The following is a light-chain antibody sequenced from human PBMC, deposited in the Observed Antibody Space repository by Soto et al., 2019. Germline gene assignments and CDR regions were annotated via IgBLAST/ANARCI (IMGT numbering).Light chain of an antibody. CDR2: EVS. J-gene: IGLJ1*01. Sequence: QSALTRPASVSGSPGQSITISCAGTSSDVGGYNYVSWYQRQPGKAPKLRIYEVSNRPSGVSNRFSGSKSGNTASLTISGPQAEDEADYYCSSYTSSSTLVFGTGTKVTVL. V-gene: IGLV2-14*01. CDR3: SSYTSSSTLV. CDR1: SSDVGGYNY.